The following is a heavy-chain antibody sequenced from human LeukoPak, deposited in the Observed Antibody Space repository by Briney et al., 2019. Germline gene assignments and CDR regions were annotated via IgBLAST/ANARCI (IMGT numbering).Heavy chain of an antibody. D-gene: IGHD5-12*01. CDR1: GYTLTELS. V-gene: IGHV1-24*01. CDR3: ARARNSGYDYDYFDY. J-gene: IGHJ4*02. CDR2: FDPEDGET. Sequence: GASVKVSCKVSGYTLTELSMHWVRQAPGKGLEWMGGFDPEDGETIYAQKFQGRVTMTEDTSTDTAYMELSRLRSDDTAVYSCARARNSGYDYDYFDYWGQGTLVTVSS.